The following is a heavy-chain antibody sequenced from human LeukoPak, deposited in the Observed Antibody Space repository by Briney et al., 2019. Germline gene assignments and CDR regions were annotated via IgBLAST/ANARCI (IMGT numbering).Heavy chain of an antibody. CDR2: IYYSGST. CDR1: GGSISSSYW. D-gene: IGHD6-19*01. V-gene: IGHV4-4*02. CDR3: ARGGAVAGTGAAVFDY. J-gene: IGHJ4*02. Sequence: PSGTLSLTCAVSGGSISSSYWWSWIRPPPGKGLEWIGYIYYSGSTNYNPSLKSRVTISVDTSKNQFSLKLSSVTAADTAVYYCARGGAVAGTGAAVFDYWGQGTLVTVSS.